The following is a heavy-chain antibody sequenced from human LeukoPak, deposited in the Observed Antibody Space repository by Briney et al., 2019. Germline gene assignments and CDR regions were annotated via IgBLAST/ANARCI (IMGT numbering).Heavy chain of an antibody. V-gene: IGHV3-53*01. CDR1: GFTVSSNY. CDR3: ERVLSGRGSLYDYYYHMDV. CDR2: TYSNGRT. J-gene: IGHJ6*03. D-gene: IGHD3-10*01. Sequence: GGSLRLSCAASGFTVSSNYMNWVRQAPGKGLELVSVTYSNGRTYYADYVKGRFTISRHIHKTPLYLQMNSLRAEDTAVYYCERVLSGRGSLYDYYYHMDVWGKGTTVTISS.